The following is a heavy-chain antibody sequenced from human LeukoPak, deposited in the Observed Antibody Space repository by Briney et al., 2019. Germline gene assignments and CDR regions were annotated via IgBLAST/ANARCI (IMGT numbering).Heavy chain of an antibody. Sequence: ASVKVSCKASGYTFTGCYMHWVRQAPGQGLEWMGWINPNSGGTNYAQKFQGRVTMTRDTSISTAYMELSRLRSDDTAVYYCASYRCSSTSCYGGPYYYYYMDVWGKGTTVTVSS. V-gene: IGHV1-2*02. CDR1: GYTFTGCY. CDR3: ASYRCSSTSCYGGPYYYYYMDV. J-gene: IGHJ6*03. D-gene: IGHD2-2*01. CDR2: INPNSGGT.